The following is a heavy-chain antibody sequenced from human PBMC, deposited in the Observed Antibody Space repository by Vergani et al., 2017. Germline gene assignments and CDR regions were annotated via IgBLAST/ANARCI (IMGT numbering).Heavy chain of an antibody. CDR3: TRRGYGGNIGDY. V-gene: IGHV3-15*01. D-gene: IGHD4-23*01. Sequence: EVQLVESGGGLVQPGRSLRLSCAASGFTFSNAWMSWVRQAPGKGLEWVGRIKSKTDGGTTDYAAPVKGRFTISRDDSKNTLYLQMNSLKTEDTAVYYCTRRGYGGNIGDYWGQGTLVTVSS. CDR1: GFTFSNAW. CDR2: IKSKTDGGTT. J-gene: IGHJ4*02.